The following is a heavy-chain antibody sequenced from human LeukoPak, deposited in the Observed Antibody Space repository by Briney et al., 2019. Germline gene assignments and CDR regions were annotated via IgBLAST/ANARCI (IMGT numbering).Heavy chain of an antibody. Sequence: GGSLRLSCAASRFTFNSYGMNWVRQAPGKGLEWVSYISSSSTIYYADSVKGRFTISRDNAENSLYLQMNSLRADDTAVYYCARQLTAYDGGYWGQGTLVTVSS. CDR1: RFTFNSYG. CDR2: ISSSSTI. D-gene: IGHD1-14*01. J-gene: IGHJ4*02. V-gene: IGHV3-48*01. CDR3: ARQLTAYDGGY.